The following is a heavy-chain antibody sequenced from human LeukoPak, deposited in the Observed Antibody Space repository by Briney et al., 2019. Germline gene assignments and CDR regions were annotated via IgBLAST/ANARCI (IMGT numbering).Heavy chain of an antibody. Sequence: PSETLSLTCAVYGGSFSGYYWSWIRQPPGKGLEWIGEINHSGSTNYNPSLKSRVTISVDTSKNQFSLKLSSVTAADTAVYYCARESHYDFWRRLYYFDYWGQGTLVTVSS. D-gene: IGHD3-3*01. CDR1: GGSFSGYY. CDR3: ARESHYDFWRRLYYFDY. J-gene: IGHJ4*02. CDR2: INHSGST. V-gene: IGHV4-34*01.